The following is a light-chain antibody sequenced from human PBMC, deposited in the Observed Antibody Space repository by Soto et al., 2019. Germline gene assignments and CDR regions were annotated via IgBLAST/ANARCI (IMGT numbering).Light chain of an antibody. Sequence: DIVMTQSPDSLAVSLGERATINCKSSQSILHSSNNQNYLAWYQQKPGQPPKLLIYWASTRESGVPDRFSGSGSGTDFTLTISSLQAEDVAVYYCQQYYSAPRTFGQGTKVEI. CDR2: WAS. CDR3: QQYYSAPRT. J-gene: IGKJ1*01. CDR1: QSILHSSNNQNY. V-gene: IGKV4-1*01.